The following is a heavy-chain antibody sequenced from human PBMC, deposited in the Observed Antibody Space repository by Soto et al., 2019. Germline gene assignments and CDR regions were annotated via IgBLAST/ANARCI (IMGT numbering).Heavy chain of an antibody. J-gene: IGHJ4*02. CDR3: ARRLAIDIVVVPAACDY. V-gene: IGHV3-21*01. D-gene: IGHD2-2*01. Sequence: EVQLVESGGGLVKPGGSLRLSCAASGFTFSSYSMNWVRQAPGKGLEWVSSISSSSSYIYYADSVKGRFTISRDNAKNSLYLQMNSLRAEDTAVYYCARRLAIDIVVVPAACDYCGQGTLVIVSS. CDR2: ISSSSSYI. CDR1: GFTFSSYS.